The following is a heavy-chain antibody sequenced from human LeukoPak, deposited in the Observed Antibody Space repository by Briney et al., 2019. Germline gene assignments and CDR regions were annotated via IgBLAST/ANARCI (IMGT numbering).Heavy chain of an antibody. CDR2: ISSSSAYI. J-gene: IGHJ3*01. CDR3: ARQAVARPFDL. Sequence: PGGSLRLSCVASGFIFSDYSMDWVRQAPGKGLEWVSSISSSSAYIFYSDSVKGRFTISRDNAQSSLYLQMNSLRAGGTAVYYCARQAVARPFDLWGQGTMVAVSS. CDR1: GFIFSDYS. V-gene: IGHV3-21*06.